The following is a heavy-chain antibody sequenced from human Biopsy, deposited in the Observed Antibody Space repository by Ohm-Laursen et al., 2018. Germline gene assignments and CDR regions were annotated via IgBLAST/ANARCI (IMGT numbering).Heavy chain of an antibody. J-gene: IGHJ3*02. Sequence: SLRLSCSASGFSFSDYHMRWIRQAPGRGLEWVSYISGGGTIHYGDSMKGRVTISRDNAKNSLYLQMDSLRAEDTAIYYCAKGRVGNSGSLDIWGHGTMVTVSS. D-gene: IGHD1-1*01. V-gene: IGHV3-11*01. CDR3: AKGRVGNSGSLDI. CDR2: ISGGGTI. CDR1: GFSFSDYH.